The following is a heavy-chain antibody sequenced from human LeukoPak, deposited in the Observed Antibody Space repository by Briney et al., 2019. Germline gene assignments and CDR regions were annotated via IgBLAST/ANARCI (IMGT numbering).Heavy chain of an antibody. D-gene: IGHD3-10*01. V-gene: IGHV1-18*01. CDR1: GYTFTSYG. CDR3: ARGHGSGSTNWFDP. CDR2: ISAYNGNT. Sequence: VASVKVSCKASGYTFTSYGISWVRQAPGQGLEWMGWISAYNGNTNYAQKLQGRVTMTRDMSTATVYLDLSSLRFDDTAVYYRARGHGSGSTNWFDPWGQGTLVTVSS. J-gene: IGHJ5*02.